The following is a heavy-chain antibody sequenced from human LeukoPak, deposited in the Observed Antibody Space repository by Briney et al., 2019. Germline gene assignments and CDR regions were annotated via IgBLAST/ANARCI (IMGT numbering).Heavy chain of an antibody. Sequence: PGGSLRLSCAASGFTFSSYSMNWVRQAPGKGLEWVSYISSSSSTIYYADSMKGRFTISRDNAKNSLYLQMNSLRAEDTAVYYCARDSTEPGIAAAGSYYFDYWGQGTLVTVSS. V-gene: IGHV3-48*01. CDR3: ARDSTEPGIAAAGSYYFDY. J-gene: IGHJ4*02. CDR1: GFTFSSYS. CDR2: ISSSSSTI. D-gene: IGHD6-13*01.